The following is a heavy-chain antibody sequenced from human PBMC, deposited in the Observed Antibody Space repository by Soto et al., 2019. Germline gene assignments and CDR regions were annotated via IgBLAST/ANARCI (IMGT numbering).Heavy chain of an antibody. D-gene: IGHD2-2*01. Sequence: SETLSLTCTVSGGSISSGDYYWSWIRQPPGKGLEWIGYIYYSGSTYYNPSLKSRVTISVDTSKNQFSLKLSSVTAADTAVYYCARDKGVVPAAGGWFDPWGQGTLVTVSS. CDR2: IYYSGST. CDR1: GGSISSGDYY. V-gene: IGHV4-30-4*01. CDR3: ARDKGVVPAAGGWFDP. J-gene: IGHJ5*02.